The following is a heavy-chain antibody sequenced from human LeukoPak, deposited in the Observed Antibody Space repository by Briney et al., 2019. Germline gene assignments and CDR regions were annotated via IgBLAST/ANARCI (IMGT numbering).Heavy chain of an antibody. CDR1: GYTFTSYY. Sequence: ASVKVSCKASGYTFTSYYMHWVRQAPGQGLEWMGIINPSGGSTNYAQKFQGRVTMTRDTSTSTVYMELSNSRSEDTAVYYCARDRWYPNTLIDYWGQGTLVTVSS. J-gene: IGHJ4*02. V-gene: IGHV1-46*01. CDR2: INPSGGST. D-gene: IGHD6-13*01. CDR3: ARDRWYPNTLIDY.